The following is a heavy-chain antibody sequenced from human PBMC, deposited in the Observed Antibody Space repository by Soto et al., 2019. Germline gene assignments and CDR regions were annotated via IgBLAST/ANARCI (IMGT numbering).Heavy chain of an antibody. D-gene: IGHD3-9*01. J-gene: IGHJ4*02. CDR1: GGTFSSYA. V-gene: IGHV1-69*06. Sequence: SVKVSFKASGGTFSSYAISWVRQAPGQGLEWMGGIIPIFGTANYAQKFQGRVTITADKSTSTAYMELSSLRSEDTAVYYCARDKSPILTGYYMPCYFDYWGQGTLVTVSS. CDR2: IIPIFGTA. CDR3: ARDKSPILTGYYMPCYFDY.